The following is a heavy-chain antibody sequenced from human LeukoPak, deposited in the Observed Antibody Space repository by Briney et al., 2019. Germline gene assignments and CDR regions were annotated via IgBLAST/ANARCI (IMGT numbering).Heavy chain of an antibody. D-gene: IGHD3-9*01. V-gene: IGHV3-48*04. J-gene: IGHJ4*02. CDR1: GFTFSSYW. Sequence: GGSLRLSCAASGFTFSSYWMSWVRQAPGKGLEWVSYISSSGSTIYYADSVKGRFTISRDNAKNSLYLQMNSLRAEDTAVYYCAKDGVPLVVRYFDWLSRYFDYWGQGTLVTVSS. CDR3: AKDGVPLVVRYFDWLSRYFDY. CDR2: ISSSGSTI.